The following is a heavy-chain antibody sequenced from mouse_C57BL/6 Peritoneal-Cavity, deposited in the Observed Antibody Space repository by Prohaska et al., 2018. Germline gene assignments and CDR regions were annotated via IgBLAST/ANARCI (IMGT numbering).Heavy chain of an antibody. V-gene: IGHV1-31*01. Sequence: HGNILDWIGYIYPYNGVSSYNQKFKGKATLTVDKSSSTAYMELRSLTSEDSAVYYCARSGSYWYFDVWGTGTTVTVSS. CDR2: IYPYNGVS. CDR3: ARSGSYWYFDV. J-gene: IGHJ1*03. D-gene: IGHD3-1*01.